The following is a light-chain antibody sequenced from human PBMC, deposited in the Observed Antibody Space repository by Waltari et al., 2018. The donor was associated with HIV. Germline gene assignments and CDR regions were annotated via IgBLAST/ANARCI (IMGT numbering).Light chain of an antibody. CDR3: QQASSVPLT. CDR2: AGS. Sequence: DIQITQSPSSVSASVGDRVTITCRASQSIGSWLVWYQQTPGKAPKRLLYAGSNLQGGVPSRFSGSGSGTSFTLTISSLQPEDFATYYCQQASSVPLTFGGGTTVEIK. J-gene: IGKJ4*01. CDR1: QSIGSW. V-gene: IGKV1-12*01.